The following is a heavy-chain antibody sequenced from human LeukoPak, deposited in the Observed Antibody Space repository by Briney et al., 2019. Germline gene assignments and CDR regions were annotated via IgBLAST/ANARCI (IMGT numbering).Heavy chain of an antibody. V-gene: IGHV4-59*01. CDR1: GGSISDYY. CDR2: IYYSGRT. J-gene: IGHJ3*02. Sequence: SETLSLTCTVSGGSISDYYWNWMRQPPGKGLEWIGYIYYSGRTNYNPSLKSRVSISVDTSKNQFTLKLSSVTAADTAVYYCARDFRGSVDAFDIWGQGTMVAVSS. CDR3: ARDFRGSVDAFDI.